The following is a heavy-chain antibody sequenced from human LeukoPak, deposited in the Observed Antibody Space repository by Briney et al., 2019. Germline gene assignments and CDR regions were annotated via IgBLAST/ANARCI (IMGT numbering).Heavy chain of an antibody. D-gene: IGHD1-26*01. CDR2: IHGDGDNI. J-gene: IGHJ5*02. CDR1: GFPFSSYA. Sequence: GGSLRLSCAASGFPFSSYAMYWVRQAPGKGLVWVARIHGDGDNISYADSVRGRFTISRDNAKDTLYLHMNSLRPEDTAVYYCARAQVGAPTDLWGQGTPVTVSS. CDR3: ARAQVGAPTDL. V-gene: IGHV3-74*01.